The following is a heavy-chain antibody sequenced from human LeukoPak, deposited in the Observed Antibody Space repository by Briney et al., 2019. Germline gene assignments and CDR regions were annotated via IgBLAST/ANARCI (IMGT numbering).Heavy chain of an antibody. J-gene: IGHJ4*02. V-gene: IGHV4-34*01. CDR3: ARRDGTMVRGGKD. CDR2: INHSGST. Sequence: SETLSLTCAVYGGSFSGYYWSWIRQPPGKGLEWIGEINHSGSTNYNPSLKSRVTISVDTSKNQFSLKLSSVTAADTAVYYCARRDGTMVRGGKDWGQGILVTVSS. CDR1: GGSFSGYY. D-gene: IGHD3-10*01.